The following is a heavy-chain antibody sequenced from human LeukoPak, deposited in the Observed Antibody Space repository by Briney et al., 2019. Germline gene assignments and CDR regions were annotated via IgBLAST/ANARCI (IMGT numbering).Heavy chain of an antibody. J-gene: IGHJ6*03. CDR2: ISSSGSTI. CDR1: GFTFSSYA. D-gene: IGHD3-22*01. Sequence: GGSLRLSCAASGFTFSSYAMSWVRQAPGKGLEWVSYISSSGSTIYYAASVKGRFTISRDNAKNSLYLQMNSLRAEDTAVYYCARGNYYYDSSGYYYNNCMDVWGKGTTVTVSS. CDR3: ARGNYYYDSSGYYYNNCMDV. V-gene: IGHV3-48*03.